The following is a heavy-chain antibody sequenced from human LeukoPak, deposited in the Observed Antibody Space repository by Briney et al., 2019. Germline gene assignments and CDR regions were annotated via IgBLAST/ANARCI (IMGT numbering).Heavy chain of an antibody. CDR3: ARRGSWFDP. J-gene: IGHJ5*02. CDR2: IYTSGST. Sequence: PSETLSLTCTVSGGSISSYFWIWSRQPPGKGLEWIGYIYTSGSTKYNPSLKGRVTRSLDTSKNQFSLKLNTVPAADTAVYSCARRGSWFDPWGQGTLVTVSS. D-gene: IGHD2-15*01. V-gene: IGHV4-4*08. CDR1: GGSISSYF.